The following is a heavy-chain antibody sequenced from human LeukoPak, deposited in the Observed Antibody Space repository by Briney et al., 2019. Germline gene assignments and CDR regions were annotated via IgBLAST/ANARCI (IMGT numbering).Heavy chain of an antibody. D-gene: IGHD2-2*02. CDR3: ARALYRGDY. CDR1: GYTFTSYY. Sequence: ASVKVSCKASGYTFTSYYMLWVRQAPGEGLEWMGIIDPSGGSTSYAQQFQGRVTMTRDTSTSKVYMELSRLRSEDTAVYYCARALYRGDYWGQGTLVTVSS. J-gene: IGHJ4*02. V-gene: IGHV1-46*01. CDR2: IDPSGGST.